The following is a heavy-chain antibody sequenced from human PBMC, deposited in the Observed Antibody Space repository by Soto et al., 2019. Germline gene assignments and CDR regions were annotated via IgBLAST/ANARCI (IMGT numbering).Heavy chain of an antibody. CDR2: IYASGAT. J-gene: IGHJ4*02. V-gene: IGHV4-59*01. CDR3: ARSHSFDGSIYHYYFDF. D-gene: IGHD3-10*01. Sequence: XETLSLTCTVSGGSISTYYWSWIRQPPGGTLEWIGYIYASGATTYNPSLESRVTMSVDMPNNEFSLELTSLTAADTAVYYCARSHSFDGSIYHYYFDFWGQGTLVTVSS. CDR1: GGSISTYY.